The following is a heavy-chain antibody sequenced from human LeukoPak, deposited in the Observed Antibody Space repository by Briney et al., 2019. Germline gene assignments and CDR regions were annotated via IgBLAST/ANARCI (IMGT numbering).Heavy chain of an antibody. V-gene: IGHV3-7*01. CDR2: IKQDGSEK. Sequence: GGSLRLSCAASGFTFSSYWMSWVRQAPGKGLEWVANIKQDGSEKYYVDSVKGRFTISRDNAKNSLYLQMNSLRAEDTAVYYCARVDAIVGATYYYYYYMDVWGKGTTVTVSS. CDR1: GFTFSSYW. J-gene: IGHJ6*03. CDR3: ARVDAIVGATYYYYYYMDV. D-gene: IGHD1-26*01.